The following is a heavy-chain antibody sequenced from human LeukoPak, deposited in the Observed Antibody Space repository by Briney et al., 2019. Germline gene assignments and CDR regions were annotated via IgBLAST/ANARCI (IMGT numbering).Heavy chain of an antibody. CDR1: GYTFTSYY. D-gene: IGHD6-6*01. CDR3: ATGASSLASFDP. CDR2: INPSGGST. Sequence: GASVKVSCKASGYTFTSYYMHWVRQAPGQGLEWMGIINPSGGSTSYAQKFQGRVTMTEDTSTDTAYMELSSLRSEDTAVYYCATGASSLASFDPWGQGTLVTVSS. V-gene: IGHV1-46*01. J-gene: IGHJ5*02.